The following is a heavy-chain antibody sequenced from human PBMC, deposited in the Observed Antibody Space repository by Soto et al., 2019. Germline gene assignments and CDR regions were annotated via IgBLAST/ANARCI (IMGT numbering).Heavy chain of an antibody. D-gene: IGHD6-19*01. CDR1: GFTFSSYA. V-gene: IGHV3-23*01. Sequence: EVQLLESGGGLVQPGGSLRLCYAASGFTFSSYAMNWVRQAPGKGLEWVSVISGSGGSTYYADSVKGRFTISRDNSKNTLYLQMNSLRAEDTAVYYCASRSSGWYFDYWGQGTLVTVSS. CDR2: ISGSGGST. J-gene: IGHJ4*02. CDR3: ASRSSGWYFDY.